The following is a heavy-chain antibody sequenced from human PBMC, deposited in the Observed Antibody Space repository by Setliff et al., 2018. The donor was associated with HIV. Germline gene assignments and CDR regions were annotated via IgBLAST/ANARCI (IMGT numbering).Heavy chain of an antibody. CDR3: ARSSAGLRSLDY. CDR1: GGSISCHF. J-gene: IGHJ4*02. D-gene: IGHD4-17*01. Sequence: SETLSLTCTVSGGSISCHFWSWIRQPPGKGLEWIGSIYYSGSTNYNPSLKSRVTISVVTSKNQFSLKLSSVTAADTAVYYCARSSAGLRSLDYWGRGRLVTVSS. CDR2: IYYSGST. V-gene: IGHV4-59*11.